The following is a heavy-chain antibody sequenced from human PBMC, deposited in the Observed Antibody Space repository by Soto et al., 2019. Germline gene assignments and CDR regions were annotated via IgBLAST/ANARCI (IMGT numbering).Heavy chain of an antibody. Sequence: PSETLSLTCDVSGDTISTGGYTWAWIRQPPGKALEWIGYIYHSGSTYYNPSLKSRVTISVDRSKNQFSLKLSSVTAADTAVYYCARATVTTEFDYWGQGTQVTVSS. J-gene: IGHJ4*02. V-gene: IGHV4-30-2*01. CDR1: GDTISTGGYT. CDR3: ARATVTTEFDY. D-gene: IGHD4-17*01. CDR2: IYHSGST.